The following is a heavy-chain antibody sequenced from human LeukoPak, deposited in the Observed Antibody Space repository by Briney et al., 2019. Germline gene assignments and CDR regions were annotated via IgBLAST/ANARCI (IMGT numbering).Heavy chain of an antibody. D-gene: IGHD3/OR15-3a*01. CDR3: AKDATYDFALGSPGDWFDP. V-gene: IGHV3-23*01. Sequence: GGSLRLSCATSGFSFSSYAMSWVRQAPGKGLEWVSAITGGGERTYYADSVEGRFTISRDSSTNTVYLQMNSLRPEDTAVYYCAKDATYDFALGSPGDWFDPWGQGTLVTVSS. CDR1: GFSFSSYA. CDR2: ITGGGERT. J-gene: IGHJ5*02.